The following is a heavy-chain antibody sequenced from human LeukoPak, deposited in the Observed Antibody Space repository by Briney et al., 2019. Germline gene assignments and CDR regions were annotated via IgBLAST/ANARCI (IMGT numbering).Heavy chain of an antibody. J-gene: IGHJ6*03. V-gene: IGHV3-23*01. CDR1: GFTFSSYA. D-gene: IGHD2-2*01. Sequence: PGGSLRLSCAASGFTFSSYAMSWVRQAPGKGLEWVSAISGSGGSTYYADSVKGRFTISRDNSKNTLYLQMNSLRAEDTAVYYCATQASRIYYYYYMDVWGKGTTVTVSS. CDR3: ATQASRIYYYYYMDV. CDR2: ISGSGGST.